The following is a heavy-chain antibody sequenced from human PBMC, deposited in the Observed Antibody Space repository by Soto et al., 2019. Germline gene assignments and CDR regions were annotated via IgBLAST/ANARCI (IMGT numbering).Heavy chain of an antibody. CDR1: GFTFSGLG. V-gene: IGHV3-33*01. Sequence: QVQLVESGGGVVQPGRSLRLSCAASGFTFSGLGMHWVRQAPGKGLEWVAVIRYDGSNIYYADAVKGRFPISRDNSKDPLYLQMNSLRADETAVYYCARDGVGHTTFFGYFDYWGQGALVTVSS. J-gene: IGHJ4*02. CDR2: IRYDGSNI. D-gene: IGHD1-26*01. CDR3: ARDGVGHTTFFGYFDY.